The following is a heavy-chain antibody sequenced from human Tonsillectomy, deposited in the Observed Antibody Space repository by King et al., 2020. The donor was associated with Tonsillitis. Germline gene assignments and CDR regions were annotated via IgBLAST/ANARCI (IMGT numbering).Heavy chain of an antibody. V-gene: IGHV3-73*02. CDR1: GFTFSGAA. CDR2: IRSKANSYAT. J-gene: IGHJ6*02. CDR3: TRGGDYDSGSYYGMDV. Sequence: DVQLVESGGGLVQPGGSLTLSCAASGFTFSGAAMHWVRQASGKGLEWVGLIRSKANSYATVYAASVNGRFTVSRDDSKKTAYLQVNSLKTEETAVYYCTRGGDYDSGSYYGMDVWGQGTTVTVSS. D-gene: IGHD4-17*01.